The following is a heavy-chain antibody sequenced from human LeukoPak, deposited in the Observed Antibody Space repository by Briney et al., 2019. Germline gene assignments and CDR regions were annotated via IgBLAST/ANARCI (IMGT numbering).Heavy chain of an antibody. CDR3: ARKYYDILTGYFHNWFDP. V-gene: IGHV4-59*08. D-gene: IGHD3-9*01. Sequence: SETLSLTCTVSGGSISSYYWSWIRQPPGKGLEWIGYIYYSGTTNYNPSLKSRVTISVDTSKNQFSLKLSSVTAADTAVYYCARKYYDILTGYFHNWFDPWGQGTLVTVSS. CDR2: IYYSGTT. J-gene: IGHJ5*02. CDR1: GGSISSYY.